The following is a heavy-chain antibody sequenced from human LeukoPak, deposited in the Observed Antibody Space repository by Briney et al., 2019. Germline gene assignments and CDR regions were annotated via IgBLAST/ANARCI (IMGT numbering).Heavy chain of an antibody. CDR1: GYTFTRFY. CDR2: INPSGGST. CDR3: ARERKYFDY. Sequence: ASVKVSCKASGYTFTRFYIHWVRQAPGQGLEWMGIINPSGGSTNYAQKFQGRVTMTTDTSTSTAYMELRSLRSDDTAVYYCARERKYFDYWGQGTLVTVSS. V-gene: IGHV1-46*01. J-gene: IGHJ4*02.